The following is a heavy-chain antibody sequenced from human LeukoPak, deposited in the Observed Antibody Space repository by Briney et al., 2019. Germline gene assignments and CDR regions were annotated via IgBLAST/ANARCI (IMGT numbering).Heavy chain of an antibody. CDR3: ARYSRKGDYILDY. Sequence: PSETLSLTCSVSGASISSDYWSWIRQPPGKGLEWMGYIHYSGASNYNPSLKSRVTMSVDTSNNQFSLKLTSVTTADTAVYYCARYSRKGDYILDYRGQGTLVTVSS. J-gene: IGHJ4*02. D-gene: IGHD4-17*01. CDR2: IHYSGAS. CDR1: GASISSDY. V-gene: IGHV4-59*01.